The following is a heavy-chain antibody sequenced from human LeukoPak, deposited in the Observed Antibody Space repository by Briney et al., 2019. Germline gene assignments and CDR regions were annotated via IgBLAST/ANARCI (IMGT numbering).Heavy chain of an antibody. CDR1: GYTFTSYA. CDR2: INAGNGNT. Sequence: ASVKVSCKASGYTFTSYAMHWVRQAPGQRLEWMGWINAGNGNTKYSQKFQGRVTITRDTSASTAYMELSSLRSEDTAVYYCARVRAIVGATLIDYWGQGILVTVSS. D-gene: IGHD1-26*01. V-gene: IGHV1-3*01. J-gene: IGHJ4*02. CDR3: ARVRAIVGATLIDY.